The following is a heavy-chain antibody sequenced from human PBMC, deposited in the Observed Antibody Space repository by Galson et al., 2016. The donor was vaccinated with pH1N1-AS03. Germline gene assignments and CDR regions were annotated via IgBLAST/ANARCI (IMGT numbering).Heavy chain of an antibody. CDR3: ARGVVDCSGPACSGTLRFDP. Sequence: SMKVSCKASGYTFTTYDINWVRQAPGQGLEWMGWMNPDSGNTGYAPSFQGRVTITRDTSISTAYMELSSLRSEDTAVYYCARGVVDCSGPACSGTLRFDPWGQGTLVTVSS. V-gene: IGHV1-8*03. CDR1: GYTFTTYD. CDR2: MNPDSGNT. D-gene: IGHD2-15*01. J-gene: IGHJ5*02.